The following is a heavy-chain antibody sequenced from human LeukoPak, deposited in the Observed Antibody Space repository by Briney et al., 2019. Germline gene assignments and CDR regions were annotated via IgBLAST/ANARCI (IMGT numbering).Heavy chain of an antibody. CDR3: TTGYCSSTSCYARGYYYYYMDV. CDR1: GFTFSNAW. D-gene: IGHD2-2*01. Sequence: GGSLRLSCAASGFTFSNAWMSWVRQAPGKGLEWVGRIKSKTDGGTTDYAAPVKGRFTISRDDSKNTLYLQMNSLKTEDTAVYYCTTGYCSSTSCYARGYYYYYMDVWGKGTTVTVSS. CDR2: IKSKTDGGTT. J-gene: IGHJ6*03. V-gene: IGHV3-15*01.